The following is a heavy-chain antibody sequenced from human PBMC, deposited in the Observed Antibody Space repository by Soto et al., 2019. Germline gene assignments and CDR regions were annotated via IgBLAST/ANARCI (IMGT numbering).Heavy chain of an antibody. CDR2: ISGSGGST. D-gene: IGHD3-10*01. V-gene: IGHV3-23*01. CDR3: AKDSGSGSYYNVAFFDY. J-gene: IGHJ4*02. CDR1: GFTFSSYA. Sequence: GGSLRLSCAASGFTFSSYAMSWVRQAPGKGLEWVSAISGSGGSTYYADSVKGRFTISRDNSKNTLYLQMNSLRAEDTAVYYCAKDSGSGSYYNVAFFDYWGQGTLVTVSS.